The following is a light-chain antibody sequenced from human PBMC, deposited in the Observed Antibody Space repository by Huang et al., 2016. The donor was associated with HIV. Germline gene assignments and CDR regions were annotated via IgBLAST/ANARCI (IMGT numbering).Light chain of an antibody. CDR3: QQFNNYLT. CDR1: QGISSA. J-gene: IGKJ5*01. Sequence: AIQLTQSPSSLSASVGDRVTFTCRASQGISSALAWYQQKPGKAPKLLIYDASSLESGVPSRFSGSGSGTDFTLTISSLQPEDFATYYCQQFNNYLTFGQGTRLEIK. CDR2: DAS. V-gene: IGKV1D-13*01.